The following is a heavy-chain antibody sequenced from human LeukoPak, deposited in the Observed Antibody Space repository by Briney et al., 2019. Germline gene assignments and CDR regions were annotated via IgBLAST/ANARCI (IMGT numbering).Heavy chain of an antibody. V-gene: IGHV3-53*01. CDR3: ARYGEN. Sequence: GGSLRLSCAASGFTVSNNYMSWVRQAPGKGLEWVSLISGGGNTYYADSVKGRFTISRDNAKNTLYLQMNSLRAEDTAVYYCARYGENWGQGTLVTVSS. J-gene: IGHJ4*02. CDR2: ISGGGNT. CDR1: GFTVSNNY. D-gene: IGHD3-10*01.